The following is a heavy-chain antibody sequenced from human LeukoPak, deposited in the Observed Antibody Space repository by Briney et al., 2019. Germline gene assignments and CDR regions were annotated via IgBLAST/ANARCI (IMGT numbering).Heavy chain of an antibody. J-gene: IGHJ5*02. D-gene: IGHD3-10*01. Sequence: SGPTLVKPTQTLTLTCTFSGFSLSTSGVGVGWIRQPPGKALEWLAVIYWNDDKRYSPVLKSRLTITKDTSKNQVVLTMTNMDPVDAATYYCAHRGDITMVRGVSPIRGWFDPWGQGTLVTVSS. CDR1: GFSLSTSGVG. CDR3: AHRGDITMVRGVSPIRGWFDP. CDR2: IYWNDDK. V-gene: IGHV2-5*01.